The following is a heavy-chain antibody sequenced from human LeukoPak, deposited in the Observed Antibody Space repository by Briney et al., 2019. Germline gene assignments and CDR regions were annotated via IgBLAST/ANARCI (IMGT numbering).Heavy chain of an antibody. CDR2: IESKTDGGTT. V-gene: IGHV3-15*04. J-gene: IGHJ4*02. D-gene: IGHD3-10*01. CDR1: GFSFSDAW. CDR3: TTYGSGRKFDY. Sequence: GGSLRLSCAASGFSFSDAWMSWVRRIPGKGLEWVGRIESKTDGGTTDYAAPVKGRFTISRDDSTNTLYLQMNSLKSEDTAVYYCTTYGSGRKFDYWGQGILVTVSS.